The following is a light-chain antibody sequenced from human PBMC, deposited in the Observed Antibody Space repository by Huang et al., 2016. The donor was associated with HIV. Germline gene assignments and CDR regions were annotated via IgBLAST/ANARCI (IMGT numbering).Light chain of an antibody. CDR3: QQYYSTPT. J-gene: IGKJ4*01. V-gene: IGKV4-1*01. Sequence: DIVMTQSPDSLAVALGERVTINCKSSQTFLYSSNNETYLALYQQRPRQPPRLLIHGASARESGVPERFSGSGSETDFTLTISGLQAEDVAVYYCQQYYSTPTFGGGTKVEI. CDR1: QTFLYSSNNETY. CDR2: GAS.